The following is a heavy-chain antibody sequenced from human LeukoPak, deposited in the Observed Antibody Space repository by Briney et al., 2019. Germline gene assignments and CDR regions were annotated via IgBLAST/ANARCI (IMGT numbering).Heavy chain of an antibody. CDR3: ARTRGPVVAATRWAYFDY. V-gene: IGHV4-59*08. J-gene: IGHJ4*02. CDR2: VYYTGST. D-gene: IGHD2-15*01. CDR1: GGSVSNYY. Sequence: SETLSLTCSVSGGSVSNYYWSWIRQPPGKGLEWIGYVYYTGSTNYNPSLKSRVTMFEDKSKNQFSLRLYSVTVADTAVYYCARTRGPVVAATRWAYFDYWGQGTLVTVSS.